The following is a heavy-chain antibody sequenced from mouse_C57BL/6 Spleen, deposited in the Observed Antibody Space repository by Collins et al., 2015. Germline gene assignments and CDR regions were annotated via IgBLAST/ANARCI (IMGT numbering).Heavy chain of an antibody. CDR3: ASNYVEYYFDY. CDR1: GYTFTTYG. V-gene: IGHV9-3*01. Sequence: QIQLVQSGPELKKPGETVKISCKASGYTFTTYGMSWVKQAPGKGLKWMGWINTYSGVPTYADDFKGRFAFSLETSASTAYLQINNLKNEDTATYFCASNYVEYYFDYWGQGTTLTVSS. CDR2: INTYSGVP. D-gene: IGHD2-1*01. J-gene: IGHJ2*01.